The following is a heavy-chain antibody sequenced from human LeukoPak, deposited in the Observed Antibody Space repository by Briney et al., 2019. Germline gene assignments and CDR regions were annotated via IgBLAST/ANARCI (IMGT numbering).Heavy chain of an antibody. V-gene: IGHV3-48*04. J-gene: IGHJ4*02. D-gene: IGHD3-22*01. Sequence: PGGSLRLSCAASGFTFSSYSMNWVRQAPGKGLEWVSHISSSGSTIYYADSVKGRFTISRDNAKNSLYLQMNSLRAEDTAVYYCARGGITMIVVVYFDYWGQGTLVTVSS. CDR2: ISSSGSTI. CDR1: GFTFSSYS. CDR3: ARGGITMIVVVYFDY.